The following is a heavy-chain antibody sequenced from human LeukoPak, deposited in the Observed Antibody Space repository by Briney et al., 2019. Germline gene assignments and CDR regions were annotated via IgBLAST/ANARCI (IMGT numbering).Heavy chain of an antibody. V-gene: IGHV1-18*01. J-gene: IGHJ5*01. CDR3: ARFKGITGTTGWFDP. CDR2: ISAYNGNT. D-gene: IGHD1-20*01. Sequence: ASVKVSCKASGGTFSSYAISWVRQAPGQGLEWMGWISAYNGNTNYAQKLQGRVTITADKSTSTAYMELSSLRSEDTAVYYCARFKGITGTTGWFDPWGQGTLVTVSS. CDR1: GGTFSSYA.